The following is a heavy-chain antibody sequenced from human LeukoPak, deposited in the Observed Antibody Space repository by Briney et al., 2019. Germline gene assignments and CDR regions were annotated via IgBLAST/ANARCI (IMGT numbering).Heavy chain of an antibody. Sequence: ASVTVSCKASGYTFSGHYIHWVRQAPGQGLEWMGWISPKSGGTNYAQKFQGRVTMTRDTSISTAYMELSSLRTDDTAVYYCARRMGSGYDFGYWGQGTLVTVSS. D-gene: IGHD5-12*01. CDR1: GYTFSGHY. V-gene: IGHV1-2*02. CDR2: ISPKSGGT. CDR3: ARRMGSGYDFGY. J-gene: IGHJ4*02.